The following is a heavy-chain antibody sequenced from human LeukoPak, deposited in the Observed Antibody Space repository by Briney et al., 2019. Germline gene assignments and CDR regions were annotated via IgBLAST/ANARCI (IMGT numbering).Heavy chain of an antibody. CDR2: MNPNRGNT. J-gene: IGHJ6*02. Sequence: ASVKVSCKASGYTFTSYDINWVRQATGQGLEWMGWMNPNRGNTGYAQKFQGRVTMTRNTSISTAYMELSSLRSEDTAVYYCARGRYDYGDNYYYYYGMDVWGQGTTVTVSS. CDR3: ARGRYDYGDNYYYYYGMDV. D-gene: IGHD4-17*01. V-gene: IGHV1-8*01. CDR1: GYTFTSYD.